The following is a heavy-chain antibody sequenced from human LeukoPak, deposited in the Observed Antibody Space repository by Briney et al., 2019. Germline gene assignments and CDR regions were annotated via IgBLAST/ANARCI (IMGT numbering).Heavy chain of an antibody. CDR2: INSDGSSA. Sequence: GGSLRLSCAASGFTFRQNAMHWVRQAPGKGLVWVSRINSDGSSASYADSVKGRFTISRDNAKNTLYLQMNSLRAEDTAVYYCAREGGYDPFEYWGQGTLVTVSS. CDR1: GFTFRQNA. J-gene: IGHJ4*02. D-gene: IGHD5-12*01. V-gene: IGHV3-74*01. CDR3: AREGGYDPFEY.